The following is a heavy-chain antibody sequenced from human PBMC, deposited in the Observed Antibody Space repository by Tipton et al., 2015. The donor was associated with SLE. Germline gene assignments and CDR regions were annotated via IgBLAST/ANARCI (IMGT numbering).Heavy chain of an antibody. D-gene: IGHD2-8*01. J-gene: IGHJ4*02. V-gene: IGHV4-4*07. CDR1: NVSITSNH. CDR3: ARLLMAGQGDYFDS. Sequence: TLSLTCTVSNVSITSNHWSWIRQPAGKGLEWIGRMYTSGSTNYNPSFKSRVTMSRGTSKNQFSLHLRSVTAADTAVYYCARLLMAGQGDYFDSWGPGTLVTVSS. CDR2: MYTSGST.